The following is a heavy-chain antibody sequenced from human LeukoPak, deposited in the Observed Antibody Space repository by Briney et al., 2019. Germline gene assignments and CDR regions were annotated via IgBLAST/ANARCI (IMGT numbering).Heavy chain of an antibody. V-gene: IGHV3-11*01. CDR1: GFTLSDYY. CDR2: LSTCGTIT. Sequence: KPGGSLRLSCAASGFTLSDYYTTWIRQAPGKGLEWVSYLSTCGTITYYADSVKGRFTISRDKAKNSLYLEMNSLRADDTAVYYCARISEYETESADEHYYGMDVWGQGTTVTVSS. CDR3: ARISEYETESADEHYYGMDV. J-gene: IGHJ6*02. D-gene: IGHD3-3*02.